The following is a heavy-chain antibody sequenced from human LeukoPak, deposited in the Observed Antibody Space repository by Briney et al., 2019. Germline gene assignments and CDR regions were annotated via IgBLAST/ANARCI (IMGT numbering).Heavy chain of an antibody. Sequence: SETLSLTCTVSGGSISSRNYDWGWLRQAPGKGLEWIGSIDYSGTTYYNPSLKSRISINVDTSKNQFSLSLSSATAEGTAVSYCASSGNYHSFPCWGQGTLVTASS. CDR3: ASSGNYHSFPC. CDR2: IDYSGTT. D-gene: IGHD1-26*01. V-gene: IGHV4-39*01. CDR1: GGSISSRNYD. J-gene: IGHJ4*02.